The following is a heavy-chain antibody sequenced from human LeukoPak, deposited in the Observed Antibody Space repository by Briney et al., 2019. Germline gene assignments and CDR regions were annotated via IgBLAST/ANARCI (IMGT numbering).Heavy chain of an antibody. V-gene: IGHV3-20*01. CDR2: INWNGGST. D-gene: IGHD6-19*01. Sequence: GGSLKLSCAASGFTFDDYGMTWVRQAPGKGLEWVSGINWNGGSTGYTDSVKGRFTISRDNAKNSLYLQMNSLRAEDTALYHCARQSSSGWYYFDYWGQGTLVTVSS. CDR1: GFTFDDYG. J-gene: IGHJ4*02. CDR3: ARQSSSGWYYFDY.